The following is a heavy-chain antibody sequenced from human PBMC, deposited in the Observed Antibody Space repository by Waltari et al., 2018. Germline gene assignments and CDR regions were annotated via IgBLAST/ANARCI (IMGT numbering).Heavy chain of an antibody. CDR1: GFTVSSNY. CDR3: ARGCGYSSRNPLGY. Sequence: EVQLVESGGGLIQPGGSLRLSCAASGFTVSSNYMSWVRQAPGKGLEWVSVIYSGGSTDYADSVKGRFTISRDNSKNTLYLQRNSLRAEDTAVYYCARGCGYSSRNPLGYWGQGTLVTVSS. V-gene: IGHV3-53*01. J-gene: IGHJ4*02. CDR2: IYSGGST. D-gene: IGHD5-18*01.